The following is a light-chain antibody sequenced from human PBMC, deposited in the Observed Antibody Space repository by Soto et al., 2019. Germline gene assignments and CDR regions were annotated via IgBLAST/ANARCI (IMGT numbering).Light chain of an antibody. V-gene: IGLV3-21*04. CDR2: YDR. CDR1: NSGSKS. J-gene: IGLJ1*01. CDR3: QVWDSGTV. Sequence: SSELTQPPSVSVAPGKTARITCGGNNSGSKSVHWYQQRPGQAPVLVIYYDRDRPSGIPERFSGSNAGNAAPPPTSRVEAGDEADYYCQVWDSGTVFGTGTKVTVL.